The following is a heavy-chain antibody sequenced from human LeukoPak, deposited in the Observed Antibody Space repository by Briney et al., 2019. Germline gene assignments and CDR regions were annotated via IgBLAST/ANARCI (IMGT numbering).Heavy chain of an antibody. CDR1: GDSISGSKYF. D-gene: IGHD3-3*01. V-gene: IGHV4-39*07. J-gene: IGHJ4*02. Sequence: PSETLSLTCTVFGDSISGSKYFWGWIRQPPGRGLEWIGNFYSGGSTYYNPSLKRRVAISEDTSGKQFSLRLGSATAADTAVYFCARVGSGLNLYYFDYWGQGILVTVSS. CDR3: ARVGSGLNLYYFDY. CDR2: FYSGGST.